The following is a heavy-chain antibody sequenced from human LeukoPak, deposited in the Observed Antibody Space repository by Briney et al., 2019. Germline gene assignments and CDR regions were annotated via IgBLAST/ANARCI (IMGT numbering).Heavy chain of an antibody. D-gene: IGHD2-15*01. V-gene: IGHV4-59*01. CDR1: GASITNYY. J-gene: IGHJ5*01. Sequence: SETLSLTCTVSGASITNYYWSWIRQPPGKGLEWIGYIYYSGSTNYNPSLKSRVTISIDTSRKQFSLKLKSVTAADTAVYYCGRAPRGLLPDSWGQGTLVAVSS. CDR3: GRAPRGLLPDS. CDR2: IYYSGST.